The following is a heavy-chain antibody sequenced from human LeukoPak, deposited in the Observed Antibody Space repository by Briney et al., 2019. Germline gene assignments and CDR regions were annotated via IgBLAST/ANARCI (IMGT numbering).Heavy chain of an antibody. J-gene: IGHJ4*02. V-gene: IGHV4-59*01. CDR3: ARGAMTTVTD. Sequence: PSETLSLTCTVSGGSTSSYYWSWIRQPPGKGLEWIGYIYYSGSTNYNPSLKSRVTISVDTSKNQFSLKLSSVTAADTAVYYCARGAMTTVTDWGQGTLVTVSS. D-gene: IGHD4-17*01. CDR2: IYYSGST. CDR1: GGSTSSYY.